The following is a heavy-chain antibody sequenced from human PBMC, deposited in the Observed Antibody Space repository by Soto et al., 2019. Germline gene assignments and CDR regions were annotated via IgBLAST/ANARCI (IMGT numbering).Heavy chain of an antibody. CDR1: VGTFSTYE. Sequence: QLVQSGAEVKKPGSTVNVSCKASVGTFSTYEINWVRQTPGQGLEWVGSIIPIFDTTNYAQDFQGRVTITADESTSIAYMELSSLKSDDTAVYYCARGRATTYYFDSWGQGTLVTVSS. CDR2: IIPIFDTT. D-gene: IGHD5-12*01. J-gene: IGHJ4*02. CDR3: ARGRATTYYFDS. V-gene: IGHV1-69*01.